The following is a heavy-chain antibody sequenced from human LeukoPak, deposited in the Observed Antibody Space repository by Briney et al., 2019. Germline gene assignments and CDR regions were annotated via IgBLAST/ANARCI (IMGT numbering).Heavy chain of an antibody. CDR1: GGSISSGDYY. CDR3: AREGEYYYGSGSYYFGAFDI. D-gene: IGHD3-10*01. V-gene: IGHV4-30-4*01. CDR2: IYYSGST. J-gene: IGHJ3*02. Sequence: PSQTLSLTCTVSGGSISSGDYYWSWIRQPPGKGREWIGYIYYSGSTYYNPSLKSRVTISVDTSKNQFSLKLSSVTAADTAVYYCAREGEYYYGSGSYYFGAFDIWGQGTMVTVSS.